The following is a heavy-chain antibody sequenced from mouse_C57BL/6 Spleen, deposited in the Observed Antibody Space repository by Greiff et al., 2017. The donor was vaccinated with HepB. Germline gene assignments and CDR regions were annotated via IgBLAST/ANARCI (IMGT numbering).Heavy chain of an antibody. J-gene: IGHJ2*01. CDR1: GFNIKDYY. D-gene: IGHD2-4*01. CDR3: AREDDYSFDY. Sequence: EVKLMESGAELVRPGASVKLSCTASGFNIKDYYMHWVKQRPEQGLEWIGRIDPEDGDTEYAPKFKSKATLTVDKSSSTAYMQLSSLTSEDSAVYYCAREDDYSFDYWGQGTTLTVSS. V-gene: IGHV14-1*01. CDR2: IDPEDGDT.